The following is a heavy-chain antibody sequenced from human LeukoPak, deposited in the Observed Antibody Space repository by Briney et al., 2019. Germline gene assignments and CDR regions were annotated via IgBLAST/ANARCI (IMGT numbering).Heavy chain of an antibody. J-gene: IGHJ5*02. CDR3: ARGEYGDIVVVPASNWFDP. V-gene: IGHV4-34*01. CDR1: GGSFSGYY. D-gene: IGHD2-2*01. Sequence: PETLSLTCAVYGGSFSGYYWSWIRQPPGKGLEWIGEINHSGSTNYNPSLKSRVTISVDTSKNQFSLKLSSVTAADTAVYYCARGEYGDIVVVPASNWFDPWGQGTLVTVSS. CDR2: INHSGST.